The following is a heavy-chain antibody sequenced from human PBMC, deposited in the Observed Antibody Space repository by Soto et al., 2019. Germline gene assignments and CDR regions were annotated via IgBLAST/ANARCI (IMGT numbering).Heavy chain of an antibody. CDR3: AKGTINRYCSSTSCYSGHYYYYYMDV. V-gene: IGHV3-23*01. J-gene: IGHJ6*03. Sequence: PGGSLRLSCAASGFTFSSYAMSWVRQAPGKGLEWVSAISGSGGSTYYADSVKGRFTISRDNSKNTLYLQMNSLRAEDTAVYYCAKGTINRYCSSTSCYSGHYYYYYMDVWGKGTTVTVSS. CDR2: ISGSGGST. D-gene: IGHD2-2*01. CDR1: GFTFSSYA.